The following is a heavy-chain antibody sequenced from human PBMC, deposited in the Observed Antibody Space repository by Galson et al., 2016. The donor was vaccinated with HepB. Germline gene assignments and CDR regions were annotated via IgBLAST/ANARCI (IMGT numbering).Heavy chain of an antibody. CDR1: GFTFEDFA. CDR3: VKDLVRTVSGDFGFED. J-gene: IGHJ4*02. Sequence: SLRLSCAVSGFTFEDFAMHWVRQAPGKGLEWVSVISWNGGTIGYADSVMGRFMISRDNAKNSLDLQMDSLRPEDTALYFCVKDLVRTVSGDFGFEDWGRGTLVTVSS. CDR2: ISWNGGTI. V-gene: IGHV3-9*01. D-gene: IGHD3-10*01.